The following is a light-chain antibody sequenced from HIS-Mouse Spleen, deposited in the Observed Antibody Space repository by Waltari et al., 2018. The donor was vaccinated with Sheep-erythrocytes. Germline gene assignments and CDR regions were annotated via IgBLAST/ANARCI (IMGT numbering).Light chain of an antibody. Sequence: QSALTQPRSVSGSPGQSVTISCTGTSSDVGGYNYVSWYQQHPGKAPKLMIYDASKRPSGVPDRFSGSKSGNTASLTISGLQAEDEADYYCCSYAGSYNHVFAPGTKVTVL. V-gene: IGLV2-11*01. J-gene: IGLJ1*01. CDR3: CSYAGSYNHV. CDR2: DAS. CDR1: SSDVGGYNY.